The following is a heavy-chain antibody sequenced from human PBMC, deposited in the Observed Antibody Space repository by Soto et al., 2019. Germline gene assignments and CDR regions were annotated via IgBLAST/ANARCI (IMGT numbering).Heavy chain of an antibody. CDR1: GFTFSSSA. J-gene: IGHJ4*02. V-gene: IGHV3-23*01. CDR2: VTGSGSNT. Sequence: EVHLLESGGGFLPPGGSLRLSCAASGFTFSSSAMCWVRQAPGQGLEWVSTVTGSGSNTYYGDSVKGLFTISRDNSKNTLYLQMNSLRAEDTAVYYCARGGGFDYWGQGTLVTVSS. CDR3: ARGGGFDY.